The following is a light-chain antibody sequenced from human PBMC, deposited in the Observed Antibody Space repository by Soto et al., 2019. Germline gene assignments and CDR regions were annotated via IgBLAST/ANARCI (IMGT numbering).Light chain of an antibody. V-gene: IGKV3-11*01. J-gene: IGKJ1*01. CDR3: PQYNSYSWT. CDR2: DAS. Sequence: ESGFSDSASTLSNSHGARSTRSCRARQSVSSYLAWYQHKPGQAPRLLIYDASNRATGLPARFSGSGSGTDFTLTISSLQPDDFATYYCPQYNSYSWTSRHGPK. CDR1: QSVSSY.